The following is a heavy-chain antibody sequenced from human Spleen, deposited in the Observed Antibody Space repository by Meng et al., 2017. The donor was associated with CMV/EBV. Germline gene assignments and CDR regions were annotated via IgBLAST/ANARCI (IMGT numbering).Heavy chain of an antibody. V-gene: IGHV3-23*01. D-gene: IGHD1-1*01. CDR1: GFRFSSYD. Sequence: GGSLRLSCAASGFRFSSYDMSWVRQAPGKGLEWVSVVSGSGGATFYRDSVEGRLTISRDNSRNTVYLHMNGLRAEDTAIYYCAKDGGNDYFDYWGQGTLVTVSS. CDR3: AKDGGNDYFDY. CDR2: VSGSGGAT. J-gene: IGHJ4*02.